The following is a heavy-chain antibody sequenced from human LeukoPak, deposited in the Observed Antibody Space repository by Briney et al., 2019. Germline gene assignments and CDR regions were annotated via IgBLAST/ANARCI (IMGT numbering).Heavy chain of an antibody. V-gene: IGHV4-34*01. CDR1: GGSFGDYH. Sequence: PSETLSLTCAVYGGSFGDYHWSWIRQPPGKGLEWIGEINHSGTTHYNPSLKHKVTMSVDTSKTQFSLQFISVTAADTAIYYCARALLGHCSSTSCPYYFDYWGQGTLVTVSS. CDR3: ARALLGHCSSTSCPYYFDY. D-gene: IGHD2-2*01. J-gene: IGHJ4*02. CDR2: INHSGTT.